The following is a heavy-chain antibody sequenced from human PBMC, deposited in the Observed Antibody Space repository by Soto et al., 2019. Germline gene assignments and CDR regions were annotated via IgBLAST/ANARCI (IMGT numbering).Heavy chain of an antibody. CDR3: ARDRSCINTSCYYYGMDV. Sequence: QVQLVESGGGVVQPGRSLRLSCAASGFTFSSYTMHWVRQAPGKGLEWVAVISYDGSNKYYADSVKGRFTISRDNSKNTLYLQMTSLGAEDTAVYYCARDRSCINTSCYYYGMDVWGQGTTVTVSS. CDR1: GFTFSSYT. V-gene: IGHV3-30-3*01. CDR2: ISYDGSNK. D-gene: IGHD2-2*01. J-gene: IGHJ6*02.